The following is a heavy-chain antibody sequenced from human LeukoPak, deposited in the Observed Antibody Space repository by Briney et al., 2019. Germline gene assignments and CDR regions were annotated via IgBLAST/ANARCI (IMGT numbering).Heavy chain of an antibody. CDR2: IYYSGST. D-gene: IGHD1-26*01. CDR3: ARRDSGSYYVDY. V-gene: IGHV4-39*01. CDR1: GGSISSSSYY. Sequence: SETLSLTCTVSGGSISSSSYYWGWIRQPPGKGLEWIGSIYYSGSTYYNPSLKSRVTISVYTSKNQFSLKLSSVTAADTAVYYCARRDSGSYYVDYWGQGTLVTVSS. J-gene: IGHJ4*02.